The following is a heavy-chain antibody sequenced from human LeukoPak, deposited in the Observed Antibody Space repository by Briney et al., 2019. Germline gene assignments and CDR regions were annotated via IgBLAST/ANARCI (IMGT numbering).Heavy chain of an antibody. V-gene: IGHV1-46*01. CDR3: AGGCSSTSCQVRGYYYGMDV. D-gene: IGHD2-2*01. J-gene: IGHJ6*02. CDR2: INPSGGST. CDR1: GYTFTSYY. Sequence: GASVKVSCKASGYTFTSYYMHWVRQAPGQGLEWMGIINPSGGSTSYAQKFQGRVTMTRDTSTSTVYMELSSLRSEDTAVYYCAGGCSSTSCQVRGYYYGMDVWGQGTTVTVSS.